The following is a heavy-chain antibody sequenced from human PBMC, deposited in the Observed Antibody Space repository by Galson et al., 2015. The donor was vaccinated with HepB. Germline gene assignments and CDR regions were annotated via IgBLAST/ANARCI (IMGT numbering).Heavy chain of an antibody. CDR1: GYTFTSYG. D-gene: IGHD6-13*01. V-gene: IGHV1-18*04. Sequence: SVKVSCKASGYTFTSYGISWVRQAPGQGLEWMGWISAYNGNTNYAQKLQGRVTMTTDTSTSPAYMELRSLRSEDTAVYYRARDYVAAAEYYYYGMDVWGPGTTVTVSS. CDR2: ISAYNGNT. J-gene: IGHJ6*02. CDR3: ARDYVAAAEYYYYGMDV.